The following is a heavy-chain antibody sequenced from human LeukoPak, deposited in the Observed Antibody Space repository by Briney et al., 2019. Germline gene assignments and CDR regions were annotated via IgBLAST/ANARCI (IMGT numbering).Heavy chain of an antibody. J-gene: IGHJ3*02. CDR3: ARQRSTAYYDSSGLPYDAFDI. Sequence: GESLKISCKGSGYRFTSYWIGWVRQMPGKGLEWMGTIYPSDSDTRYSPSFQGQVSISADKSITTGYLQWRSLKASDTAMYYCARQRSTAYYDSSGLPYDAFDIWGQGTMVTVPS. CDR2: IYPSDSDT. D-gene: IGHD3-22*01. CDR1: GYRFTSYW. V-gene: IGHV5-51*01.